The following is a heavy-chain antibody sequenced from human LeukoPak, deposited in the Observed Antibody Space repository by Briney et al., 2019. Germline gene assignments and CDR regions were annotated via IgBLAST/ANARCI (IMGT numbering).Heavy chain of an antibody. CDR1: GGSISSYY. Sequence: SETLSLTCTVSGGSISSYYWSWIRQPPGKGLEWIGYTYYSGSTNYNPSLKSRVTISVDTSKNQFSLKLSSVTAADTAVYYCARALSSVGYCSSTSCYAAGRYYYGMDVWGQGTTVTVSS. D-gene: IGHD2-2*01. J-gene: IGHJ6*02. CDR3: ARALSSVGYCSSTSCYAAGRYYYGMDV. V-gene: IGHV4-59*01. CDR2: TYYSGST.